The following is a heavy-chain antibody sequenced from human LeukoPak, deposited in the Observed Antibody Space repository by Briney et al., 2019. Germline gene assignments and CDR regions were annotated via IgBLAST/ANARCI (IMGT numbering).Heavy chain of an antibody. Sequence: ASVKVSCKASGYTFTSYYIHWVRQAPGQGLDWMGVINPSFGSTTYAQQFQGRVTMTRDTSTSTVYLELSRLRSDDTAVYYCARYARFGELLYQAEDVFDYWGQGTLVTVSS. D-gene: IGHD3-10*01. CDR1: GYTFTSYY. V-gene: IGHV1-46*01. CDR2: INPSFGST. CDR3: ARYARFGELLYQAEDVFDY. J-gene: IGHJ4*02.